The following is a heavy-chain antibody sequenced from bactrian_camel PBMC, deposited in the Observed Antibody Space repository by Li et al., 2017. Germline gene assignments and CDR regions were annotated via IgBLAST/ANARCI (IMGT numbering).Heavy chain of an antibody. CDR2: ISRKGPLGGGGT. Sequence: VQLVESGGGLVQPGGSLRLSCATSGFTFSSYHMSWFRQAPGKERERVASISRKGPLGGGGTYYTDSVKGRFTISQDNAKNTVYLQMNSLKPEDTAMYYCAADSFCSAVPAGFRYWGQGTQVTVS. CDR1: GFTFSSYH. V-gene: IGHV3S40*01. J-gene: IGHJ6*01. CDR3: AADSFCSAVPAGFRY.